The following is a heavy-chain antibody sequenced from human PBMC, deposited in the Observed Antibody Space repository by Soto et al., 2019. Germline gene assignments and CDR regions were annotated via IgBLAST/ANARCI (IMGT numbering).Heavy chain of an antibody. CDR2: VKSIADAGTT. J-gene: IGHJ4*02. Sequence: GGSLRLSCAASGITFSDAWMTWVRQVPGKGLEWVGRVKSIADAGTTTYAAPVKGRFSISGDDSNSTLFLQMNSLKIEDTAVYYCTTGRYTFGLDSWGQGILVTVSS. CDR1: GITFSDAW. D-gene: IGHD3-16*01. CDR3: TTGRYTFGLDS. V-gene: IGHV3-15*01.